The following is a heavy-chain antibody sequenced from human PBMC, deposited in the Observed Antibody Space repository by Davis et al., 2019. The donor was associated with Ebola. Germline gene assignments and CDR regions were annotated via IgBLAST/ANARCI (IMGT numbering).Heavy chain of an antibody. CDR3: ARGTNDYNPGGYFDS. Sequence: GESLKISCQASGYSFTTYWIVWVRQMPGKGLECMGIIFPGDSDTRYSPSFQGQVTISADKSINTAYLQWSSLKASDTAIYYCARGTNDYNPGGYFDSWGQGTLVTVSS. J-gene: IGHJ4*02. D-gene: IGHD4-11*01. CDR2: IFPGDSDT. CDR1: GYSFTTYW. V-gene: IGHV5-51*01.